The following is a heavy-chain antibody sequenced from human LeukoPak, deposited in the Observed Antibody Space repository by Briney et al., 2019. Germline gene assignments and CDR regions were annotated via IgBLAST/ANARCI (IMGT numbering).Heavy chain of an antibody. CDR1: GFTFSSYS. V-gene: IGHV3-21*01. Sequence: GGSLRLSCAASGFTFSSYSMNWVRQAPGKGLEWVSSISSSSSYIYYVDSVKGRFTISRDNAKNSLYLQMNSLRAEDTAVYYCARDYYYDSSGYYSTFDYWGQGTLVTVSS. J-gene: IGHJ4*02. CDR2: ISSSSSYI. CDR3: ARDYYYDSSGYYSTFDY. D-gene: IGHD3-22*01.